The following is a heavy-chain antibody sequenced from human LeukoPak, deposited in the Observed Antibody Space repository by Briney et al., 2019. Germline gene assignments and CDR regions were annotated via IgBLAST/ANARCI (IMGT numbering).Heavy chain of an antibody. CDR3: AELGITMIGGV. Sequence: PGGSLRLSCEASGFTLSSYSMSWVRQAPGKGLVWVSRINSDGSSTRYADSVKGRFTISRDNTKNTLYLQMNSLRAEDTAVYYCAELGITMIGGVWGKGTTVTISS. D-gene: IGHD3-10*02. J-gene: IGHJ6*04. CDR1: GFTLSSYS. CDR2: INSDGSST. V-gene: IGHV3-74*01.